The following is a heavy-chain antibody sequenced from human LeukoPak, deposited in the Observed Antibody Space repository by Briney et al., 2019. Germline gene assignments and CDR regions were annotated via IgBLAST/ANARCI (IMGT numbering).Heavy chain of an antibody. CDR2: IRYDGSNK. J-gene: IGHJ3*02. D-gene: IGHD6-19*01. Sequence: GGSLRLSCAASGFTFSSYGMHWVRQAPGKGLEWVAFIRYDGSNKYYADSVKGRFTISRDNSKNTLYLQMNSLRAGDTAVHYCAKHHLLYSSGLDAFDIWGQGTMLTVSS. CDR3: AKHHLLYSSGLDAFDI. V-gene: IGHV3-30*02. CDR1: GFTFSSYG.